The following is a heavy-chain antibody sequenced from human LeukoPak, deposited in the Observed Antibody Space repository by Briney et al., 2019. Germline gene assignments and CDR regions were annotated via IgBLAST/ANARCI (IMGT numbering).Heavy chain of an antibody. Sequence: GESLRLSCAASGFTFSDYCMNWIRQAPGKGLEWISFISNSGSDIYYADSVKGRFTISRDNAKNSLYLHMNSLRAEDTAVYYCARDRVFEGRFGESYAWGQGTLVTVSP. V-gene: IGHV3-11*04. J-gene: IGHJ5*02. CDR2: ISNSGSDI. D-gene: IGHD3-10*01. CDR3: ARDRVFEGRFGESYA. CDR1: GFTFSDYC.